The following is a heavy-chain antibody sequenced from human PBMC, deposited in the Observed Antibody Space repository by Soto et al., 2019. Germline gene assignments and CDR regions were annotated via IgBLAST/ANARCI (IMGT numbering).Heavy chain of an antibody. J-gene: IGHJ4*02. V-gene: IGHV3-23*01. Sequence: GGSLRLSCAASGFTFSSYAMSWVRQAPGKGLEWVSAISGSGGSTYYADSVKGRFTISRDNSKNTLYLQMNSLRAEDTAVYYCAKDSRHYDFWSGPPCLFDYWGQGTLVTVSS. CDR2: ISGSGGST. CDR3: AKDSRHYDFWSGPPCLFDY. D-gene: IGHD3-3*01. CDR1: GFTFSSYA.